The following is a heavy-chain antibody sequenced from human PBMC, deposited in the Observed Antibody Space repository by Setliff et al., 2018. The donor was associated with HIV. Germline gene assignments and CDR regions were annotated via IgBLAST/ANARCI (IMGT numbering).Heavy chain of an antibody. CDR2: TSHSGKT. CDR3: VTSSSWSSRLNF. Sequence: PSETLSLTCIVSGASISSDTWSWIRQPPGQGLEWIGETSHSGKTNYNPALKSRVTISVDTSKNQFSLKLTSVTAADTAVYYCVTSSSWSSRLNFWGPGRLVTVSS. J-gene: IGHJ4*02. V-gene: IGHV4-34*01. D-gene: IGHD2-2*01. CDR1: GASISSDT.